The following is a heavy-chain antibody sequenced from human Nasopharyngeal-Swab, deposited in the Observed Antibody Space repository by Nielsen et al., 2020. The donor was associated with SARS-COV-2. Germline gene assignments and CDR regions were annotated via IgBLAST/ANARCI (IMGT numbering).Heavy chain of an antibody. D-gene: IGHD2-15*01. CDR3: AREGPIGYCSGGSCYPFDY. CDR2: INPSGGST. V-gene: IGHV1-46*01. Sequence: LLRHAPGQRLACMGIINPSGGSTSYAQKFQGRVTMTRDTSTSTVYMELSSLRSEDTAVYYCAREGPIGYCSGGSCYPFDYWGQGTLVTVSS. J-gene: IGHJ4*02.